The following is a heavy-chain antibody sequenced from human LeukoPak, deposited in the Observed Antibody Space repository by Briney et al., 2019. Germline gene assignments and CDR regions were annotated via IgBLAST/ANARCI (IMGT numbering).Heavy chain of an antibody. CDR2: IRSKAYGGTT. Sequence: GGSLRLSCTASGFTFGDYAMSWFRQAPGKGLEWVGFIRSKAYGGTTEYAASVKGRFTISRDDSKSIAYLQMNSLKTEDTAVYYCTRAPLYDSSGYSFDYWGQGTLVTVSS. D-gene: IGHD3-22*01. CDR3: TRAPLYDSSGYSFDY. V-gene: IGHV3-49*03. CDR1: GFTFGDYA. J-gene: IGHJ4*02.